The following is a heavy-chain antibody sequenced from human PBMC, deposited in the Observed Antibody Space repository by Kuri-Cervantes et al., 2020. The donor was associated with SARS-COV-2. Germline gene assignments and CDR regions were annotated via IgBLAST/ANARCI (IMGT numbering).Heavy chain of an antibody. J-gene: IGHJ6*03. D-gene: IGHD4-17*01. Sequence: KVSCKGFGYSFTSYWIGWVRQMPGKGLEWMGIIYPGDSDTKYSPSFQGQVTISADKSISTAFLQWSSLKASDTAMYYCARRAYGEQVDYYYMDVWGKGTTVTVSS. CDR1: GYSFTSYW. CDR2: IYPGDSDT. V-gene: IGHV5-51*01. CDR3: ARRAYGEQVDYYYMDV.